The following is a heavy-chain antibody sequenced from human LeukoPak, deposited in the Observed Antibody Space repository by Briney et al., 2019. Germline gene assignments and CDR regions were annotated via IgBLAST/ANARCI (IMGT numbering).Heavy chain of an antibody. CDR1: GGSFSNYY. D-gene: IGHD1-14*01. CDR2: IYTSGST. J-gene: IGHJ6*02. V-gene: IGHV4-4*07. Sequence: TETLSLTCTVSGGSFSNYYWSWIRQPAGKGLEWIGRIYTSGSTNYNPSVKSRVTMSVDTSNNQFSLKLTSVTAADTAVYYCARQPPQYYGMDVWGQGTTVTVSS. CDR3: ARQPPQYYGMDV.